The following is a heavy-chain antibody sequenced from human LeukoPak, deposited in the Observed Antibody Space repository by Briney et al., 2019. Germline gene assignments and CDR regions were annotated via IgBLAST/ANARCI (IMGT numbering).Heavy chain of an antibody. CDR2: INPSGGST. D-gene: IGHD3-9*01. V-gene: IGHV1-46*01. Sequence: ASVTVSCKASGYTFTSYYMHWVRQAPGQGLEWMGIINPSGGSTSYAQKFQGRVTMTRDTSTSTVYMELSSLRSEDTAVYYCARDSEILPGYEDGRKYNWFDPWGQGTLVTVSS. J-gene: IGHJ5*02. CDR1: GYTFTSYY. CDR3: ARDSEILPGYEDGRKYNWFDP.